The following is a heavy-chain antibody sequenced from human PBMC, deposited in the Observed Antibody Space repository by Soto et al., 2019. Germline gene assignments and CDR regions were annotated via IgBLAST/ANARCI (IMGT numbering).Heavy chain of an antibody. D-gene: IGHD2-21*02. CDR3: AKVFAVTDDAFDI. Sequence: PGGSLRLSCAASGFTFSSYAMSWVRQAPGKGLEWVSGISGSGDSTYYADSVGGRFTISRDNSKNTPYLQMNSLRAEDTAVYYCAKVFAVTDDAFDIWGQGTMVTVSS. V-gene: IGHV3-23*01. CDR1: GFTFSSYA. CDR2: ISGSGDST. J-gene: IGHJ3*02.